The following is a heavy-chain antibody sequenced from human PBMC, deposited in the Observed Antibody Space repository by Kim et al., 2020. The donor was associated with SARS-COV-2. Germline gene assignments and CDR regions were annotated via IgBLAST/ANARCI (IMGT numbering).Heavy chain of an antibody. D-gene: IGHD1-26*01. Sequence: YYADSVKGRFTSSRDNSNNSLYLQMKSLRAEDTAVYYCARDDIAGAPFDYWGQGTLVTVSS. CDR3: ARDDIAGAPFDY. J-gene: IGHJ4*02. V-gene: IGHV3-21*01.